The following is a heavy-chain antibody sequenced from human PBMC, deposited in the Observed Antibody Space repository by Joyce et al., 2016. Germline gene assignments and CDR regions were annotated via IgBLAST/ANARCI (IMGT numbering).Heavy chain of an antibody. D-gene: IGHD2-8*01. V-gene: IGHV3-21*01. CDR1: EFTFSSYS. Sequence: GGGLVKPGGSLRLSCAASEFTFSSYSMSWVRQAPGKGLEWVSSLSSSSSYIKYTDSVKGRFTISRDNAKNSLYLQMNSLRVEDTAIYYCARSSYTNGIFDYWGQGTLVTVSS. J-gene: IGHJ4*02. CDR2: LSSSSSYI. CDR3: ARSSYTNGIFDY.